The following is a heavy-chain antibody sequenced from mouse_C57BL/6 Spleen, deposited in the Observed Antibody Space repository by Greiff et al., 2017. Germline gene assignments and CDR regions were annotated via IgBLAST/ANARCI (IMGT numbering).Heavy chain of an antibody. Sequence: QVQLQQPGAELVKPGASVKMSCKASGYTFTSYWITWVKQRPGQGLEWIGDIYPGSGSTNYNEKFKSKATLTVDTSSSTAYMQLSSLTSEDSAVYYCARMGYYYGSSYEDFDYWGQGTTLTVSS. CDR3: ARMGYYYGSSYEDFDY. CDR2: IYPGSGST. J-gene: IGHJ2*01. CDR1: GYTFTSYW. D-gene: IGHD1-1*01. V-gene: IGHV1-55*01.